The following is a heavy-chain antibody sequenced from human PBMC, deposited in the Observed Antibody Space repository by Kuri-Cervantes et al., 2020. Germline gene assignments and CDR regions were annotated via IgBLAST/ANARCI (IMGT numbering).Heavy chain of an antibody. CDR1: GGSISSSSYY. V-gene: IGHV4-39*01. Sequence: GSLRLSCTVSGGSISSSSYYWGWIRQPPGKGLEWIGSIYYSGSTYYNPSLKSRVTISVDTSKNQFSLKLSSVTAADTAVYYCARHETTYYDFWSGYFYWGQGTLVTVSS. CDR2: IYYSGST. J-gene: IGHJ4*02. D-gene: IGHD3-3*01. CDR3: ARHETTYYDFWSGYFY.